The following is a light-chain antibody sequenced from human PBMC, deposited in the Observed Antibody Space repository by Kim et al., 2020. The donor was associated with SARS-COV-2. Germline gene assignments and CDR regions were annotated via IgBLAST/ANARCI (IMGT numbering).Light chain of an antibody. CDR3: QQYGSSYT. CDR1: QSVSNY. J-gene: IGKJ2*01. Sequence: EIVLPQSPGTLSLSPGERATLSCRASQSVSNYLAWFQQKPGQAPRLLIYDASSGSGTDFTLTISRLEPEDFAVYYCQQYGSSYTFGQGTKLEI. CDR2: DAS. V-gene: IGKV3-20*01.